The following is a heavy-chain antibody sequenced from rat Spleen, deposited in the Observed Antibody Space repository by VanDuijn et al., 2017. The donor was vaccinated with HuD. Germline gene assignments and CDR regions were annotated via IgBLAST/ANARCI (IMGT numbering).Heavy chain of an antibody. D-gene: IGHD1-12*03. CDR3: TRHARHYYDGFQAFVDY. CDR2: ITNTGRNT. J-gene: IGHJ2*01. CDR1: GFTFSDYY. Sequence: EVQLVESGGGLVQPGRSLKLSCAASGFTFSDYYMDWVRQAPTKGLEWVASITNTGRNTYYPNSVKGRFTISRDTAESTLYLQMTSLRSEDTATYYCTRHARHYYDGFQAFVDYWGQGVMVTVSS. V-gene: IGHV5-25*01.